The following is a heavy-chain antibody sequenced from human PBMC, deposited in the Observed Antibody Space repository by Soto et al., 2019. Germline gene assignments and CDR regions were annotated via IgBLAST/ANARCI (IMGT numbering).Heavy chain of an antibody. CDR2: IAVGSGYT. V-gene: IGHV1-58*01. CDR3: AADATAWQQMVPSDY. D-gene: IGHD2-8*01. J-gene: IGHJ4*02. Sequence: QMQLEQSGPEVKKPGTSVKVSCKASGFTFTSSAFQWVRQARGQRLEWIGWIAVGSGYTNYAQRFQDRVTLTRDMSTATTYMELSRLTSEDTAIYYCAADATAWQQMVPSDYWVQGTLVTVSS. CDR1: GFTFTSSA.